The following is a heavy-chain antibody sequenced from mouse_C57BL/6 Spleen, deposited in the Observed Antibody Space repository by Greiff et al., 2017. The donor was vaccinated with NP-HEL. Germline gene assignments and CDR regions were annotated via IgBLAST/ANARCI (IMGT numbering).Heavy chain of an antibody. J-gene: IGHJ1*03. V-gene: IGHV10-1*01. CDR3: VRHDPYYYGSSYGYFDV. CDR2: IRSKSNNYAT. CDR1: GFSFNTYA. Sequence: GGGLVQPKGSLKLSCAASGFSFNTYAMNWVRQAPGKGLEWVARIRSKSNNYATYYADAVKDRFTISRDDSESMLYLQMNNLKTEDTAMYYCVRHDPYYYGSSYGYFDVWGTGTTVTVSS. D-gene: IGHD1-1*01.